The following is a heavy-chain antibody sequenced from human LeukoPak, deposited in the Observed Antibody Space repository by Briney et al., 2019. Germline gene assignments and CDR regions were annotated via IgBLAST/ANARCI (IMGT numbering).Heavy chain of an antibody. Sequence: GGSLRLSCVASGFTFSSYAMSWVRQAPGKGLEWVSTIGTGYDTYYTDSVKGRFTISRDNSKNTLSLQMSSLRAEDTAVYHCAREYYYDSSGYYYGMDVWGQGTTVTVSS. CDR2: IGTGYDT. CDR1: GFTFSSYA. J-gene: IGHJ6*02. D-gene: IGHD3-22*01. V-gene: IGHV3-23*01. CDR3: AREYYYDSSGYYYGMDV.